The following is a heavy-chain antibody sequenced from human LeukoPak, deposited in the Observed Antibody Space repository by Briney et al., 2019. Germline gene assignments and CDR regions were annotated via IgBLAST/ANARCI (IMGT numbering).Heavy chain of an antibody. CDR2: IIPILGIA. V-gene: IGHV1-69*04. Sequence: SVKVSFKASGGTFISYAISWVRPAPGQGLEWVGRIIPILGIANYAQKFQGRVTITADKSTSTAYMELSSLRSEDTAVYYCARVPIAAAGPAFDPWGQGTLVTVSS. CDR1: GGTFISYA. CDR3: ARVPIAAAGPAFDP. D-gene: IGHD6-13*01. J-gene: IGHJ5*02.